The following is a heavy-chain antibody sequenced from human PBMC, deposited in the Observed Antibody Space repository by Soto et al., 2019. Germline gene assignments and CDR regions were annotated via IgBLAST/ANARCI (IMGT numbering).Heavy chain of an antibody. Sequence: GGSLRLSCAASGFTFSSYGMHWVRQAPGKGLEWVAVISYDGSNKYYADSVKGRFTISRDNSKNTLYLQMNSLRAEDTAVYYCARGITMVRGVPRSWYYGMDVWGQGTTVTVS. CDR3: ARGITMVRGVPRSWYYGMDV. CDR1: GFTFSSYG. J-gene: IGHJ6*02. V-gene: IGHV3-30*03. CDR2: ISYDGSNK. D-gene: IGHD3-10*01.